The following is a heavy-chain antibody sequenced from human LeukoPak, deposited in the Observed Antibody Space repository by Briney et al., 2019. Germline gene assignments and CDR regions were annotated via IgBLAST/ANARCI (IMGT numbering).Heavy chain of an antibody. CDR1: GFTFSSYT. Sequence: GGSLRLSCAASGFTFSSYTMHWVRQAPGKGLEWVAVISYDGSNKYYADSVKGRFTISRDNSKNTLYLQMNSLRAEDTALYYCARSRVVNEAYADYWGQGTLVTVSS. CDR3: ARSRVVNEAYADY. CDR2: ISYDGSNK. D-gene: IGHD2-2*01. J-gene: IGHJ4*02. V-gene: IGHV3-30*04.